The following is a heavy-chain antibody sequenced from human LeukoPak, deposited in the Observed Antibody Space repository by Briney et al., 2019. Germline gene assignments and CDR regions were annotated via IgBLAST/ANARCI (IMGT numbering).Heavy chain of an antibody. V-gene: IGHV3-23*01. CDR2: MSGSTGTT. CDR3: AKEGSGSYRILFFDY. Sequence: GGSLRLSCVASGFAFSSYSMSWVRQAPGKGLGWVSAMSGSTGTTAYAASVRGRFTITRDNSKNTLYLQVNSLRAEDTAVYYCAKEGSGSYRILFFDYWGQGTLVTVSS. CDR1: GFAFSSYS. J-gene: IGHJ4*02. D-gene: IGHD1-26*01.